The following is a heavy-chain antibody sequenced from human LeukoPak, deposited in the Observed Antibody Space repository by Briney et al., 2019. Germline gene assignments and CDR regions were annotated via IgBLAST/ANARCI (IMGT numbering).Heavy chain of an antibody. D-gene: IGHD3-9*01. CDR3: ARVSTSGYRDWLDP. CDR2: IYPKSGGT. CDR1: GYTFADYY. J-gene: IGHJ5*02. V-gene: IGHV1-2*02. Sequence: ASVKVSFKTSGYTFADYYIHWVRQAPGQGLEWMGWIYPKSGGTNSAQKFQGRVTMTRDTSISTAYMELSRLRFDDTAVYYCARVSTSGYRDWLDPWGQGTLVTVSS.